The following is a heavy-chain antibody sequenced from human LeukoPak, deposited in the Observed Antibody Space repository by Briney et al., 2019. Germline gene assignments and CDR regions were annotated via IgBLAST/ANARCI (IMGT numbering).Heavy chain of an antibody. J-gene: IGHJ5*02. CDR3: PRVGYCSSTSCRPGRNWFDP. D-gene: IGHD2-2*03. CDR2: ISAYNGNT. Sequence: ASVKVSCKASGYTFTSYGISWVRQAPGQGLEWMGWISAYNGNTNYAQELQGRVTMTTDTSTSTAYMELRSLRSDDTAVYYCPRVGYCSSTSCRPGRNWFDPWGQGTLVTVSS. V-gene: IGHV1-18*01. CDR1: GYTFTSYG.